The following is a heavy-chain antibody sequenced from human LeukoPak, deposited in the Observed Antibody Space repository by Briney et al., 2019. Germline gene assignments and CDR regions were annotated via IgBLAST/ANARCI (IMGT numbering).Heavy chain of an antibody. CDR3: ARDIEGAAKDWFDP. D-gene: IGHD5-18*01. CDR1: GGSISSYY. CDR2: IYYSGST. J-gene: IGHJ5*02. V-gene: IGHV4-59*01. Sequence: PSETLSLTCTVSGGSISSYYWSWIRQPPGKGLEWIGYIYYSGSTNYNPSLKSRVTISVDTSKNQFSLKLSSVTAADTAVYYCARDIEGAAKDWFDPWGQGTLVTVSS.